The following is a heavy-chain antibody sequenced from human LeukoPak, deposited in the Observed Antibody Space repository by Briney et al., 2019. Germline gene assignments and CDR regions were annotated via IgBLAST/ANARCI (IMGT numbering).Heavy chain of an antibody. CDR1: GFTFSSYG. J-gene: IGHJ4*02. CDR3: AREGRSSSWFFDY. CDR2: ISYDGSNK. D-gene: IGHD6-13*01. V-gene: IGHV3-30*03. Sequence: PGRSLRLSCAASGFTFSSYGMHWVRQAPGKGLEWVAVISYDGSNKYYADSVKGRFTISRDNSKNTLYLQMNSLRAEDTAVYYCAREGRSSSWFFDYWGQGTLVTVSS.